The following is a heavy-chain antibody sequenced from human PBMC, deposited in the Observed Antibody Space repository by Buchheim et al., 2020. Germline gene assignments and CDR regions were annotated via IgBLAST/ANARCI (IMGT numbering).Heavy chain of an antibody. D-gene: IGHD6-19*01. Sequence: EVQLLESGGGLVQPGGSLRLSCAASGFTFSSYAMSWVRQAPGKGLEWVSAISGSGGSTYYADSVKGRVTISRDNSKNTRSMQMNSLRAEDTAVYYCAAKQWLAPKVDYWGQGTL. CDR1: GFTFSSYA. CDR2: ISGSGGST. CDR3: AAKQWLAPKVDY. J-gene: IGHJ4*02. V-gene: IGHV3-23*01.